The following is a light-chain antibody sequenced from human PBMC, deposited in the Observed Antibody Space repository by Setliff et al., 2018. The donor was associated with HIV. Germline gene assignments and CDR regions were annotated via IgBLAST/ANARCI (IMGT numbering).Light chain of an antibody. Sequence: QSALTQPASVSGSPGQSITISCTGASSDVGGYNYVSWYQQHPGKAPKLMIYEVINRPSGVSNRFSASKSGNTASLTISGLQAEDEADYYCCSYAGSYSYVFGTGTKVTVL. V-gene: IGLV2-14*01. CDR3: CSYAGSYSYV. CDR2: EVI. CDR1: SSDVGGYNY. J-gene: IGLJ1*01.